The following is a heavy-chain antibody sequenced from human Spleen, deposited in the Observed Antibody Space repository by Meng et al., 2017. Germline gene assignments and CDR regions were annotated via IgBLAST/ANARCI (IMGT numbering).Heavy chain of an antibody. CDR1: GFTLSSYS. CDR3: ARFYDSTGLPFDY. V-gene: IGHV3-21*01. Sequence: GGSLRLSCATSGFTLSSYSMNWVRQAPGKGLEWVSSISGSSSHIHYADSVKGRFTISRDNAKNPLYLQMNSLRVEDTAVYYCARFYDSTGLPFDYWGQGTLVTVSS. J-gene: IGHJ4*02. D-gene: IGHD3-22*01. CDR2: ISGSSSHI.